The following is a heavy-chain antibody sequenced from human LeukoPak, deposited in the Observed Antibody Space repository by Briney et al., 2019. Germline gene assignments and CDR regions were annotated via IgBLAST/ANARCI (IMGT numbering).Heavy chain of an antibody. V-gene: IGHV4-59*01. CDR1: GGTISSYY. CDR2: IYYSGST. Sequence: SETLSLTCTVSGGTISSYYWNWIRQPPGKGLEWIGCIYYSGSTNYNPSLKSRVTISVDTSKNQFSLKLSSVTAADTAVYYCARMVPYYFDYWGQGTLVTVSS. J-gene: IGHJ4*02. CDR3: ARMVPYYFDY. D-gene: IGHD2-8*01.